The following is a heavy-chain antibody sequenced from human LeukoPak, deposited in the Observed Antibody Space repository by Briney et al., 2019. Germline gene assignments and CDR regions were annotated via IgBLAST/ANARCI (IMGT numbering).Heavy chain of an antibody. CDR2: ISGSGGST. D-gene: IGHD4-11*01. CDR1: GFTFSSYA. V-gene: IGHV3-23*01. J-gene: IGHJ4*02. CDR3: AKSYSNYVGSYFDY. Sequence: PGGSLRLSCAASGFTFSSYAMSWVRQAPGKGVEWVSAISGSGGSTYYADSVKGRFTISRDNSKNTLYLQMNSLRAEHTAVYYCAKSYSNYVGSYFDYWGQGTLVTVSS.